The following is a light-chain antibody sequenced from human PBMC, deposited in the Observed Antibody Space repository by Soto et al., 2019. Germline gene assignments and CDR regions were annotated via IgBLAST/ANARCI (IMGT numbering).Light chain of an antibody. CDR3: SSYTSSSSLV. Sequence: QSVLTQPASVSWSPGQSITISCTGTSSDVGAYNYVSWYQQYPGKAPKLMIYDVTSRPSGVSNRFSGSKSGNAASLTISGLQAEDEADYYCSSYTSSSSLVFGTGTKVTVL. CDR1: SSDVGAYNY. J-gene: IGLJ1*01. CDR2: DVT. V-gene: IGLV2-14*03.